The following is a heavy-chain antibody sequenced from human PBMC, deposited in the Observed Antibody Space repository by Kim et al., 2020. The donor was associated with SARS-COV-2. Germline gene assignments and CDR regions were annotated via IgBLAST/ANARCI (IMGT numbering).Heavy chain of an antibody. D-gene: IGHD6-13*01. CDR3: ASPERAYSSSLTYFDY. J-gene: IGHJ4*02. V-gene: IGHV3-30*01. Sequence: SVKGRFTITRDHSKNPLYLQMNSLRAEDAAVYYCASPERAYSSSLTYFDYWGQGTLVTVSS.